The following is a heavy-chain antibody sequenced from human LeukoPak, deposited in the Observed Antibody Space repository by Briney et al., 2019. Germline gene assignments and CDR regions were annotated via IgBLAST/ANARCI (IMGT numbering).Heavy chain of an antibody. J-gene: IGHJ6*04. Sequence: RPGGSLRLSCAASGFTFSSYEMNWVRQAPGKGLEWVSYISSSGSTIYYADSVKGRFTISRDNANDSLYLQMNSLRADDTAVYYCAELGITMIGGVWGKGTTVTISS. D-gene: IGHD3-10*02. V-gene: IGHV3-48*03. CDR2: ISSSGSTI. CDR1: GFTFSSYE. CDR3: AELGITMIGGV.